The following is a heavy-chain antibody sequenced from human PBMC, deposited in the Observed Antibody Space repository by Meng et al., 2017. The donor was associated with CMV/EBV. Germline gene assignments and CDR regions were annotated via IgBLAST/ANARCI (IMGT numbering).Heavy chain of an antibody. CDR3: AREYDFWSGKGWFDP. CDR1: GGSISSYY. V-gene: IGHV4-59*01. CDR2: IYYSGST. D-gene: IGHD3-3*01. J-gene: IGHJ5*02. Sequence: SETLSLTCTVSGGSISSYYWSWIRQPPGKGLEWIGYIYYSGSTNYNPSLKSRVTISVDTSKNQFSLKLSPVTAADTAVYYCAREYDFWSGKGWFDPWGQGTLVTVSS.